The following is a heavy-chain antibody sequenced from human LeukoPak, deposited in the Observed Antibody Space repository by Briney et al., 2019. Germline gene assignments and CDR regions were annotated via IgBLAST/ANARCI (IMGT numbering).Heavy chain of an antibody. V-gene: IGHV3-23*01. CDR2: ISGSGGST. Sequence: GGSLRLSCAASGFTFSSYAMSWVRQAPGKGLEWVSAISGSGGSTYYADSVKGRFTISRDNSKNTLYLQMNSLRAEDTAVYYCAKDRYDSSGYYYYYYYYGMDVWGQGTTVTVSS. CDR3: AKDRYDSSGYYYYYYYYGMDV. D-gene: IGHD3-22*01. J-gene: IGHJ6*02. CDR1: GFTFSSYA.